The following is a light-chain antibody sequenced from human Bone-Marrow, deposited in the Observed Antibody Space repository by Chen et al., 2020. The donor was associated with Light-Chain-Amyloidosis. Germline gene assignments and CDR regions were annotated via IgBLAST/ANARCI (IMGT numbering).Light chain of an antibody. Sequence: DFVMPQSPDSLALSLGERATINCKSSQSVLYSSNNENYLAWYQQKPGQPPKLLIRWASTRESGVPDRFSGSGSGTDFTLTISSPQAEDVAVYYCQQYYSTPFTFGPGTKVDIK. CDR3: QQYYSTPFT. V-gene: IGKV4-1*01. J-gene: IGKJ3*01. CDR1: QSVLYSSNNENY. CDR2: WAS.